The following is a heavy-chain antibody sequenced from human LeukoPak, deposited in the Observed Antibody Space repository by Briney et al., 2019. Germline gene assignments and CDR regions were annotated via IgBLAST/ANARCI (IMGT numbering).Heavy chain of an antibody. CDR2: ISSSSSYI. CDR3: ARDGRSSSLLSDYYPMDV. V-gene: IGHV3-21*01. J-gene: IGHJ6*03. D-gene: IGHD6-6*01. CDR1: GFTFSGYS. Sequence: GGSLRLSCAASGFTFSGYSMNWVRQAPGKGLEWVSSISSSSSYIYYADSVKGRFTISRDNAKNSLYLQMNSLRAEDTAVYYCARDGRSSSLLSDYYPMDVWGKGTTVTVSS.